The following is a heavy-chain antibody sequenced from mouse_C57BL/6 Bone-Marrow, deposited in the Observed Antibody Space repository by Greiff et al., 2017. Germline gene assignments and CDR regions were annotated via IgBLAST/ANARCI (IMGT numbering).Heavy chain of an antibody. V-gene: IGHV1-76*01. J-gene: IGHJ4*01. CDR1: GYTFTDYY. CDR2: IYPGSGNT. CDR3: ARLRGNAMDY. Sequence: LVESGAELVRPGASVKLSCKASGYTFTDYYINWVKQRPGQGLEWIARIYPGSGNTYYNEKFKGKATLTAEKSSSTAYMQLSSLTSEDSAVYFCARLRGNAMDYWGQGTSVTVSS. D-gene: IGHD1-2*01.